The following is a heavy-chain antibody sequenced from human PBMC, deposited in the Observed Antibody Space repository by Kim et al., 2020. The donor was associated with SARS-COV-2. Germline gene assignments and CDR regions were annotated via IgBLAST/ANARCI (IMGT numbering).Heavy chain of an antibody. CDR3: ARQGGYYSDVDY. J-gene: IGHJ4*02. CDR2: IYYSGST. D-gene: IGHD3-22*01. Sequence: SETLSLTCTVSGGSISSSSYYWGWIRQPPGKGLEWIGSIYYSGSTYYNPSLKSRVTISVDTSKNQFSLKLSSVTAADTAVYYCARQGGYYSDVDYWGQGTPVTVSS. V-gene: IGHV4-39*01. CDR1: GGSISSSSYY.